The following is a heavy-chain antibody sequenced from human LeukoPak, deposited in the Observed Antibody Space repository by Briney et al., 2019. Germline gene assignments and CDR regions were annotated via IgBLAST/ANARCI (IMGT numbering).Heavy chain of an antibody. J-gene: IGHJ4*02. Sequence: SETLSLTCAVYGGSFSGYYWSWIRQPPGKGLEWIGEINHSGSTNYNPSLESRVTISVDTSKNQFSLKLSSVTAADTAVYYCARGIVGATEGVDYWGQGTLVTVSS. D-gene: IGHD1-26*01. CDR3: ARGIVGATEGVDY. V-gene: IGHV4-34*01. CDR1: GGSFSGYY. CDR2: INHSGST.